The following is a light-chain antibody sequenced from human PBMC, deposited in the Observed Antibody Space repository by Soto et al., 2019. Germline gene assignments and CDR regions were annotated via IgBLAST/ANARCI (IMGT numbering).Light chain of an antibody. J-gene: IGKJ4*01. Sequence: EVVLTQSPATLSLSPGERATLSCRASQSISRFLAWYQQQPGQTPRLLIYDASNRATGVPARFSGSGSGTVFTLTIPSLEPEDFAVYYCQQRSTWPLTFGGGTKVEIK. CDR2: DAS. V-gene: IGKV3-11*01. CDR3: QQRSTWPLT. CDR1: QSISRF.